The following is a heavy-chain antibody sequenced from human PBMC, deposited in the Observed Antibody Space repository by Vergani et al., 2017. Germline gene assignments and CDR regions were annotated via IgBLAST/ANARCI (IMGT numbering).Heavy chain of an antibody. Sequence: QVQLQESGPRLVKPSETLSLTCTVSGGSIRGGNYYWGWIRQPPGKGLEWIGSIYRTGRTHSNPSLKSRVTISVDTSNNHFSLRLNSLTAADTAVYYCARRSGIVYDIFSGTQYCFDFWGQGTLVTVSS. J-gene: IGHJ4*02. CDR3: ARRSGIVYDIFSGTQYCFDF. V-gene: IGHV4-39*07. CDR2: IYRTGRT. D-gene: IGHD3-9*01. CDR1: GGSIRGGNYY.